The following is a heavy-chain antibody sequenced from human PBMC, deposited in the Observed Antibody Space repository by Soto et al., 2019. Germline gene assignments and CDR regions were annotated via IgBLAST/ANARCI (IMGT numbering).Heavy chain of an antibody. J-gene: IGHJ4*02. CDR2: ISGSGGST. V-gene: IGHV3-23*01. Sequence: TGGSLRLSCAASGFTFSSYAMSWVRQAPGKGLEWVSAISGSGGSTYYADSVKGRFTISRDNSKNTLYLQMNSLRAEDTAVYYCAKGTYYYGSAPYYFDYWGQGTLVTVSS. CDR1: GFTFSSYA. CDR3: AKGTYYYGSAPYYFDY. D-gene: IGHD3-10*01.